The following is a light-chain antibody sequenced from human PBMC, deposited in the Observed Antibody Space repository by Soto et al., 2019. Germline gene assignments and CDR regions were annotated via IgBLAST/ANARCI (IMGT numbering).Light chain of an antibody. CDR2: LGS. V-gene: IGKV2-28*01. Sequence: DIVMTQSPLSLPVTPGEPASISCRSSQSLLHSNGYNYLDWYLQKPGQSPQLLIYLGSNRASGVSDRLSGSGSGTDFTLKISRVEAEDVGVYYCMQTLQTPPAFGQETKVEIK. J-gene: IGKJ1*01. CDR1: QSLLHSNGYNY. CDR3: MQTLQTPPA.